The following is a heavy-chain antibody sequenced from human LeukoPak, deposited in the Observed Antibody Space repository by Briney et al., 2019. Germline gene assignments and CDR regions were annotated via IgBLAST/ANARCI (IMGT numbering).Heavy chain of an antibody. J-gene: IGHJ5*01. D-gene: IGHD2-8*02. CDR3: STGYSTGWYVF. CDR1: GFTFTNAW. CDR2: IKSKSDGGTA. Sequence: PGGSLGLSCAASGFTFTNAWVIWVRQAPGKGLEWVGRIKSKSDGGTADYGTPVKGRFTISRDDSKDILYLQMNSLKIEDTAVYFCSTGYSTGWYVFWGQGTMVTVSS. V-gene: IGHV3-15*01.